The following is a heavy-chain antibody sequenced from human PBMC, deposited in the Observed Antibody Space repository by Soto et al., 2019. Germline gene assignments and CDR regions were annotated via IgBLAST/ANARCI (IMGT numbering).Heavy chain of an antibody. V-gene: IGHV3-23*01. Sequence: GGSLRLSCAASGVPFSNYAMTWVRQAPGKGLEWVSIISASGYSAYYGGAVKGRFTTSRDNSRSTLYLQMNGLGAEDTAVYYCVKGDLLWDAFDVSGQGGLIPVSS. CDR3: VKGDLLWDAFDV. D-gene: IGHD1-26*01. CDR2: ISASGYSA. J-gene: IGHJ4*02. CDR1: GVPFSNYA.